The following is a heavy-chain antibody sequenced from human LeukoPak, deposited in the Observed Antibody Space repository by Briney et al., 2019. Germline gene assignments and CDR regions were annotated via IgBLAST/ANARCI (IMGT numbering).Heavy chain of an antibody. Sequence: PGGSLRLSCAASGLTFSNAWMSWVRQAPGKGLEWVGRIKRKSDGGTTDYAAPVKGRFTISRDDSKNTLYLQMNSLRAEDTAVYYCASNYYVTKAAFDIWGQGTMVTVSS. CDR1: GLTFSNAW. CDR2: IKRKSDGGTT. J-gene: IGHJ3*02. D-gene: IGHD3-10*02. CDR3: ASNYYVTKAAFDI. V-gene: IGHV3-15*01.